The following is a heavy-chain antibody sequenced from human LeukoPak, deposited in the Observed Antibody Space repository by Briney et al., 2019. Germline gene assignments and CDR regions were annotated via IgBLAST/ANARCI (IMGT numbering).Heavy chain of an antibody. J-gene: IGHJ6*03. V-gene: IGHV4-59*01. D-gene: IGHD2/OR15-2a*01. Sequence: ESLSLNCSVSGGSISSYSWSWIRQSPGKGLEWIGYILFTVNTKYNPSLRSRVIISLHTPNNQFSLRLSSVTAADTAVYYCARGVRIENAAIYYMDVWGEGAKVTVSS. CDR1: GGSISSYS. CDR2: ILFTVNT. CDR3: ARGVRIENAAIYYMDV.